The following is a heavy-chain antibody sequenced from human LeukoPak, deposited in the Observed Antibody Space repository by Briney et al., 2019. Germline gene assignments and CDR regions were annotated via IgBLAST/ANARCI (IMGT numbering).Heavy chain of an antibody. D-gene: IGHD1-1*01. J-gene: IGHJ4*02. CDR3: AKRSRTNYFDY. Sequence: GGSLRLSCAASGFTFDDYAIHWVRQAPGKGLEWVSVISGDGRFIYYADFVKGRSTISRDNSKDSLYLQMNSLRIEDTALYYCAKRSRTNYFDYWGQGTLVTVSS. V-gene: IGHV3-43*02. CDR1: GFTFDDYA. CDR2: ISGDGRFI.